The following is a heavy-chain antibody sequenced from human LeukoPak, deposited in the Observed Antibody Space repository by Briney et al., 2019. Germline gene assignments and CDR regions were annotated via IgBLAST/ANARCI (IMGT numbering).Heavy chain of an antibody. J-gene: IGHJ4*02. CDR2: IRYDGSNK. Sequence: GGSLRLSCAASGFTFSSYGMHWVRQAPGKGLEWVAFIRYDGSNKYYADSVKGRFTISRDNAKNSLYLQMNSLRAEDTAVYYCARASRDGYNSHLCYWGQGTLVTVSS. CDR3: ARASRDGYNSHLCY. CDR1: GFTFSSYG. V-gene: IGHV3-30*02. D-gene: IGHD5-24*01.